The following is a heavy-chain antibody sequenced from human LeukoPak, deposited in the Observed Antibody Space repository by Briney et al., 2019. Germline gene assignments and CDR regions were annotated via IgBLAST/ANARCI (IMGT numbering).Heavy chain of an antibody. D-gene: IGHD1-1*01. J-gene: IGHJ6*04. CDR1: GFTFSSYW. V-gene: IGHV3-74*01. CDR2: TNSDGSST. CDR3: ARDLNWNELYGMDV. Sequence: GGSLRLSCAASGFTFSSYWMHWVRQAPGKGLVWVSRTNSDGSSTSYADSVKGRFTISRDNAKNTLYLQVNSLRAEDTAVYYCARDLNWNELYGMDVWGKGTTVTVSS.